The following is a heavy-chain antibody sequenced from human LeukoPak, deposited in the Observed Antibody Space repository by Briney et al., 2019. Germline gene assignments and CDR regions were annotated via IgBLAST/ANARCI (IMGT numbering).Heavy chain of an antibody. D-gene: IGHD3-9*01. J-gene: IGHJ3*02. Sequence: SETLSLTCTVSGGSISTYYWSWIRQPPGKGLEWIGEINHSGSTNYNPSLKSRVTISVDTSKNQFSLKLSSVTAADTAVYYCARLTGYRIESAFDIWGQGTMVTVSS. CDR2: INHSGST. V-gene: IGHV4-34*01. CDR3: ARLTGYRIESAFDI. CDR1: GGSISTYY.